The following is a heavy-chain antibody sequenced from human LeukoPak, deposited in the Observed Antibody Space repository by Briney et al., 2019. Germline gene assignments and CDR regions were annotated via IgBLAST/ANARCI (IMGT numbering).Heavy chain of an antibody. D-gene: IGHD3-10*01. CDR3: ARDQKRYLNYYYGMDV. V-gene: IGHV1-2*02. CDR1: GYTFTGYY. J-gene: IGHJ6*02. CDR2: IDPNSGGT. Sequence: ASVKVSCKASGYTFTGYYMHWVRQAPGQGLEWMGWIDPNSGGTNYAQKFQGRVTMTRDTSISTAYMELSRLRSDDTAVYYCARDQKRYLNYYYGMDVWGQGTTVTVSS.